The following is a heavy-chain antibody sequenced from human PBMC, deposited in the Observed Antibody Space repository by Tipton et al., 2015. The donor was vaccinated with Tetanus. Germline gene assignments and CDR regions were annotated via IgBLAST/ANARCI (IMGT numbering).Heavy chain of an antibody. J-gene: IGHJ4*02. CDR2: IYSGGST. Sequence: SLRLSCAASGFTVSSNYMSWVRQAPGKGLEWVSVIYSGGSTYYADSVKGRFTIFRDNSRNTLYLQMNSLRAEDTAVYYCAKDRAAGGMGEVDYYGQGTLVTVSS. D-gene: IGHD6-13*01. CDR1: GFTVSSNY. V-gene: IGHV3-53*01. CDR3: AKDRAAGGMGEVDY.